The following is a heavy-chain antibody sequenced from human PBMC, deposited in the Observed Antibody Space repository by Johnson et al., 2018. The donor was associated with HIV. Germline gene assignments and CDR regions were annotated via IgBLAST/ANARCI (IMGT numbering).Heavy chain of an antibody. CDR1: GFTFSSYA. CDR2: ISSNGGST. CDR3: ARGITGNRGDAFDI. J-gene: IGHJ3*02. D-gene: IGHD1-20*01. V-gene: IGHV3-64*01. Sequence: VQLVESGGGLFQPGGSLRLSCAASGFTFSSYAMHWVRQAPGKGLEYVSAISSNGGSTYYANSVKGRFTISRDNSKNTLYLQMGSLRAEDMAVYYCARGITGNRGDAFDIWGQGTMVTVSS.